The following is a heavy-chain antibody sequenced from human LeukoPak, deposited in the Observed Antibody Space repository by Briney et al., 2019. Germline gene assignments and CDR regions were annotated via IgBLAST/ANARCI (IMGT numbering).Heavy chain of an antibody. V-gene: IGHV3-7*03. CDR3: ARVAAEVVGVPGAIGFGWLRRDYYYMDV. CDR1: GFTYSNYW. Sequence: PGGSLRLSCTASGFTYSNYWMTWVRQAPGKGLEWVANIKQDGSEKNYVESVKGRFTISRNNAKNSLYLQINSLRAEDTAVYYCARVAAEVVGVPGAIGFGWLRRDYYYMDVWGKGTTVTVSS. J-gene: IGHJ6*03. CDR2: IKQDGSEK. D-gene: IGHD2-2*02.